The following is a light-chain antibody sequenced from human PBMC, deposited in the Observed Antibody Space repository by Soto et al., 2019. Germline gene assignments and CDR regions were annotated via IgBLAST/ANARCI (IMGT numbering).Light chain of an antibody. V-gene: IGLV2-23*01. J-gene: IGLJ3*02. CDR2: EDV. Sequence: QSVLTQPASVSGSPGQSITISCTGTSSDVGNYNLVSWYQQLPGKAPKLLIFEDVKRPSGVSNRFSGSKSGNTASLTISGLQAEDEADYYCCSYAPSATRVFGGGTKVTVL. CDR3: CSYAPSATRV. CDR1: SSDVGNYNL.